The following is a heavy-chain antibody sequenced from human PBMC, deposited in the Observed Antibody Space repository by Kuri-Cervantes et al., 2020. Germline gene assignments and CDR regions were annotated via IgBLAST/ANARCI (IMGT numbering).Heavy chain of an antibody. J-gene: IGHJ4*02. Sequence: GGSLRLSCAASGFTFSRYGMNWVRQAPGKGLEWVANIDQDGSVKYYVGSVKGRFAISRDSAKNSVYLQMNSLRAEDTAIYYCARPGLISVADYYFDSWGQGTRVTVSS. CDR2: IDQDGSVK. V-gene: IGHV3-7*01. D-gene: IGHD6-19*01. CDR1: GFTFSRYG. CDR3: ARPGLISVADYYFDS.